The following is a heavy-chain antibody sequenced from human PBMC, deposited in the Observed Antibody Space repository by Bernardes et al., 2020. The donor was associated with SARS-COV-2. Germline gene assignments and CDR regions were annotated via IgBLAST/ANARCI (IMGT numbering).Heavy chain of an antibody. CDR2: IYHSGST. J-gene: IGHJ4*02. CDR1: GGSISSGGYS. Sequence: SETLSLTCAVSGGSISSGGYSWSWLRQPPGKGLEWIGYIYHSGSTYYNPSLKSRVTISVDRSKNQFSLKLSSVTAADTAVYYCARAPNSYDSSGYRSFYFDYWGQGTLVTVSS. D-gene: IGHD3-22*01. CDR3: ARAPNSYDSSGYRSFYFDY. V-gene: IGHV4-30-2*01.